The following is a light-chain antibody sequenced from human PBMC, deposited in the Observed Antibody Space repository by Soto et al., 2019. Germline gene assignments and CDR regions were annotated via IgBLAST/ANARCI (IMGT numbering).Light chain of an antibody. CDR2: EGS. CDR3: CSYAGSSTFLV. Sequence: QSALTQPASVSGSPGQSITISCTGTSSDVGSYNLVSWYQQHPGKAPKLMIYEGSKRPSGVSNRFSGSKSGNTASLTISGLQAEDEADYYCCSYAGSSTFLVFGGGTQPTVL. J-gene: IGLJ7*01. CDR1: SSDVGSYNL. V-gene: IGLV2-23*01.